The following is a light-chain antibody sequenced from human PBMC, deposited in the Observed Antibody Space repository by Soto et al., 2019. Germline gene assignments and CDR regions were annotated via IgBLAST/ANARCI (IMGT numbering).Light chain of an antibody. Sequence: IQVTQSPPPLPASVGDRVTITCRASQTISTSRAWYQQKPGKAPKLLIYDASSLESGVPSRFSGSGSGTEFTLIISSLQPDDFATYYCQQYNSYPWTFAQRTKV. J-gene: IGKJ1*01. CDR1: QTISTS. CDR2: DAS. V-gene: IGKV1-5*01. CDR3: QQYNSYPWT.